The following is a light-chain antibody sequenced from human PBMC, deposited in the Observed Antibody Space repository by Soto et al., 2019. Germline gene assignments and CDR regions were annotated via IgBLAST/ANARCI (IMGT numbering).Light chain of an antibody. Sequence: DIQMTQSPSSLSASVGDRVTITCRASQRISSYLNWYQQKPGKAPKLLIYAASSLQSGVPSRFSGSGSGTDFTLTISSLQPEDFATYYCQESYSTPPLTFGGGTKVEIQ. CDR2: AAS. CDR1: QRISSY. V-gene: IGKV1-39*01. J-gene: IGKJ4*01. CDR3: QESYSTPPLT.